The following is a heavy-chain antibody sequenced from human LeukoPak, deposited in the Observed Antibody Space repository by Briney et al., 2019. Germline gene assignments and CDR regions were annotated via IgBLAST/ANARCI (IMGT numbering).Heavy chain of an antibody. D-gene: IGHD3-10*01. CDR2: ISSSSSYT. Sequence: PGGSLRLSCAASGFTFSDYYMSWIRQAPGKGPEWVSYISSSSSYTNYADSVKGRFTISRDNAKNSLYLQMNSLRAEDTAVYYCARDRPYYGSVDDAFDIWGQGTMVTVSS. CDR3: ARDRPYYGSVDDAFDI. V-gene: IGHV3-11*06. CDR1: GFTFSDYY. J-gene: IGHJ3*02.